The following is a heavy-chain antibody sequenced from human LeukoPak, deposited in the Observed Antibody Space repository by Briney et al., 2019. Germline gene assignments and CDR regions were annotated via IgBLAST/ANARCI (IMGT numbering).Heavy chain of an antibody. V-gene: IGHV1-69*01. J-gene: IGHJ3*02. CDR3: ASLIVXVYHNHDAFDI. D-gene: IGHD3-22*01. CDR1: GGTFSSYA. Sequence: GSSVKVSCKASGGTFSSYAISWVRQAPGQGLEWMGGIIPIFGTANYAQKFQGRVTITADESTSTAYMELSSLRSEDTAVYYCASLIVXVYHNHDAFDIWGQGTMVTVSS. CDR2: IIPIFGTA.